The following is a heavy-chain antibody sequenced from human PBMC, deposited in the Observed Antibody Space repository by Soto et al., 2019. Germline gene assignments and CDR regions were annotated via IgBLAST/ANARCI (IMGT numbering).Heavy chain of an antibody. J-gene: IGHJ3*02. CDR1: GFTFSSYW. CDR3: ARDGAGTALLDAFEI. CDR2: IKQDGSEK. Sequence: GGSLRLSCAASGFTFSSYWMSWVRQAPGKGLEWVANIKQDGSEKYYVDSVKGRFTISRDNAKNSLYLQMNSLRAEDTAVYYCARDGAGTALLDAFEIWGQGTMVTVSS. V-gene: IGHV3-7*01. D-gene: IGHD1-7*01.